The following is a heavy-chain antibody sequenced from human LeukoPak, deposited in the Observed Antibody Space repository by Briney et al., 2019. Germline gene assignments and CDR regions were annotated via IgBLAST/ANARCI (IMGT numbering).Heavy chain of an antibody. CDR1: GVTFSSYS. CDR3: AKSTRAVMAMMDV. J-gene: IGHJ6*04. Sequence: GGSLRLSCAASGVTFSSYSMNWVRQAPGKGLEWVSSISSRSTYIYYADSVKGRFTISRDNAKNSLYLQMNSLRAEDTAVYFCAKSTRAVMAMMDVWGKGTTVTISS. CDR2: ISSRSTYI. D-gene: IGHD3-16*01. V-gene: IGHV3-21*01.